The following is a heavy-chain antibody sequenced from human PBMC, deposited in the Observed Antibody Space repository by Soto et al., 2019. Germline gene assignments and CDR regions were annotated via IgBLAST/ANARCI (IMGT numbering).Heavy chain of an antibody. CDR1: GFTVSNNY. Sequence: EEQLVESGGDLVQPGGSLRLSFSASGFTVSNNYMSWFRQAPGKGLEWVSLIYSGGSTYYADSVKGRFTISRASSKKTLYLQMNSLRAEDTAMYYCAAYSHKGYWGQGTLVTVSS. D-gene: IGHD3-16*01. CDR3: AAYSHKGY. J-gene: IGHJ4*02. V-gene: IGHV3-66*01. CDR2: IYSGGST.